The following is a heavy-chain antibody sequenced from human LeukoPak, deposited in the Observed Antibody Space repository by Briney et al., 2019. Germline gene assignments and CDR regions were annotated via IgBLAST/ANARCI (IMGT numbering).Heavy chain of an antibody. CDR2: INHSGST. V-gene: IGHV4-34*01. Sequence: PSETLSLTCAVYGGSFSGYYWSWIRQPPGKGLEWIGEINHSGSTNYNPSLKSRVTISVDTSKNQFSLKLSSVTAADTAVYYCARLPDIVGFGYWGQGTLVTVSS. CDR1: GGSFSGYY. CDR3: ARLPDIVGFGY. J-gene: IGHJ4*02. D-gene: IGHD2-15*01.